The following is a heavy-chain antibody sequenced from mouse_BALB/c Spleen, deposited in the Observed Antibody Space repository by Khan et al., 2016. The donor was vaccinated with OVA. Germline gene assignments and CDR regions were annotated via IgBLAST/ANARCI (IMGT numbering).Heavy chain of an antibody. J-gene: IGHJ2*01. V-gene: IGHV14-3*02. CDR1: ALNLNATY. CDR2: IDHPNGNT. Sequence: VQLQQSGAELVKSGATVKLSCTASALNLNATYMPWLKQWPAQGLVWIGRIDHPNGNTKFDPKFQGQATITPAKSSHTAYLQLSSLTSEDTAVYYCARMARKWGQGTTLTVAS. CDR3: ARMARK.